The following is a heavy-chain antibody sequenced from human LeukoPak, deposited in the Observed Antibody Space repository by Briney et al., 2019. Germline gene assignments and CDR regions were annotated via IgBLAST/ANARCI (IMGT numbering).Heavy chain of an antibody. J-gene: IGHJ4*02. CDR2: ISGSGGST. CDR1: GFTFSSYA. CDR3: ARADHEKVGAIDY. D-gene: IGHD3-16*01. V-gene: IGHV3-23*01. Sequence: SGGSLTLSCAASGFTFSSYAMSWVRQAAGKGLDWVSAISGSGGSTYYADSVKGRFTISRDNSKNTLYLQMNSLRTEDTAVYYCARADHEKVGAIDYWGQETLVIVSS.